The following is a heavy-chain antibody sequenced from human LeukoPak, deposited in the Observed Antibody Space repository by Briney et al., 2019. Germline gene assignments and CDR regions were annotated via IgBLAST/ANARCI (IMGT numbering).Heavy chain of an antibody. V-gene: IGHV3-48*02. CDR3: ARAAGYYAPFDN. Sequence: PGGSLRLSCAACGFTFSAYSMYWVRQAPAKGLQWISYCSRSSRTIYYADSVKGRFTISRDDATNALYLQMNSLRDEDSAVYYCARAAGYYAPFDNWGQGTLVTVSS. D-gene: IGHD2-2*01. CDR2: CSRSSRTI. J-gene: IGHJ4*02. CDR1: GFTFSAYS.